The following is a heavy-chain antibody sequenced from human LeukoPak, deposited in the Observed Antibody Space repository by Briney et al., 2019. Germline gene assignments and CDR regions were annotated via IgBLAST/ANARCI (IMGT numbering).Heavy chain of an antibody. V-gene: IGHV3-74*01. D-gene: IGHD4-23*01. CDR3: ARGLYGDPVGFDF. J-gene: IGHJ4*02. CDR1: GFTFSSYW. CDR2: VYTDGITT. Sequence: GGSLRLSCAASGFTFSSYWMNWVRQAPGEGPVWVSRVYTDGITTNYADSVKGRFTISRDNAQNALYLQMHSLRAEDTAVYYCARGLYGDPVGFDFWGQGILVTVSS.